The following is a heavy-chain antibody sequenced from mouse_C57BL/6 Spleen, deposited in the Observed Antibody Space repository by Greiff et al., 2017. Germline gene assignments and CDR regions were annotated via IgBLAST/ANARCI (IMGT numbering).Heavy chain of an antibody. J-gene: IGHJ4*01. D-gene: IGHD1-1*01. CDR2: INPSNGGT. CDR1: GYTFPSYW. V-gene: IGHV1-53*01. Sequence: VQLQQPGTELVKPGASVKLSCKASGYTFPSYWLHWVKQRPGQGLEWIGNINPSNGGTNYNEKFKSKATLTVDKSSSTAYMQLSSLTSEDSAVYYCARAHYYGSSYNDAMDYWGQGTSVTVSS. CDR3: ARAHYYGSSYNDAMDY.